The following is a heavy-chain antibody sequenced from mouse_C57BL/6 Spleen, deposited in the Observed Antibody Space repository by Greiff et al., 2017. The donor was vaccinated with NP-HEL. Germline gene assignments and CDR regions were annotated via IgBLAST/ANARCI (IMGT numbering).Heavy chain of an antibody. V-gene: IGHV1-9*01. CDR1: GYTFTGYW. Sequence: VQLQQSGAELMKPGASVKLSCKATGYTFTGYWIEWVKQRPGHGLEWIGEILPGSGSTNYNEKFKGKATFTADTSSNTAYMQLSSLTTEDSAIYYCARKNSEGYYGSYAMDYWGQGTSVTVSS. CDR3: ARKNSEGYYGSYAMDY. CDR2: ILPGSGST. J-gene: IGHJ4*01. D-gene: IGHD1-1*01.